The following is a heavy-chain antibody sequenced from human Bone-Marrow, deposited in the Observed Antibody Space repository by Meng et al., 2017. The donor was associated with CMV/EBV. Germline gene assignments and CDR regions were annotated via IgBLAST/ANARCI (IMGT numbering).Heavy chain of an antibody. V-gene: IGHV3-21*01. CDR2: ISSSSGYI. CDR1: GFTFSSYS. CDR3: AREICSSTSCYIYYYYGMDV. Sequence: GESLKISCAASGFTFSSYSMNWVRQAPGKGLEWVSSISSSSGYIYYADSVKGRFTISRDNAKNSLYLQMNSLRAEDTAVYYCAREICSSTSCYIYYYYGMDVWGQGTTVTVSS. D-gene: IGHD2-2*02. J-gene: IGHJ6*02.